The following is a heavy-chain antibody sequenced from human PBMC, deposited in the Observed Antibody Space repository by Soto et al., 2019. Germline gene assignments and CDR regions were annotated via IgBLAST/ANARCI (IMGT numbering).Heavy chain of an antibody. D-gene: IGHD2-2*01. V-gene: IGHV3-33*01. CDR1: GFTFSSYG. CDR2: IWYDGSNK. Sequence: GGSLRLSCAASGFTFSSYGMHWVRQAPGKGLEWVAVIWYDGSNKYYADSVKGRFTISRKHPQNTFSLQMNTLRAEDTAVYYCARDIVLVPAANDYYYDGMDVWGQGTTVTVSS. J-gene: IGHJ6*02. CDR3: ARDIVLVPAANDYYYDGMDV.